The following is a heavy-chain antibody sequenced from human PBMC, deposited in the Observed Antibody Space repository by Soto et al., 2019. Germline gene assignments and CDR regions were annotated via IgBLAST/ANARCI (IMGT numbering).Heavy chain of an antibody. CDR3: VRDGTKTLRDWFDP. D-gene: IGHD1-1*01. Sequence: QVQLQESGPGLVKPSETLSLTCTVSGASISGFYWSWIRKSAGKALEWIGRIYATGTTDYNPSLKSRVMMSVDTSKKQFSLKLRSVTAADTAVYYCVRDGTKTLRDWFDPWGQGISVTVS. J-gene: IGHJ5*02. CDR2: IYATGTT. V-gene: IGHV4-4*07. CDR1: GASISGFY.